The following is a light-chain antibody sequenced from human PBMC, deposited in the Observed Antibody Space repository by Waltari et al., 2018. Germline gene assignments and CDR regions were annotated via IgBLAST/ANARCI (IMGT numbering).Light chain of an antibody. CDR1: SSDVARYEN. Sequence: QSALTQPASVSGSPGPSITIPCIGTSSDVARYENISWYQQYPGKAPRLIIFGVSDRPSGVSDRFSGSKSGTTASLTICGLQAEDEADYYCSSCTSSSPLVFGAGTKVTVL. CDR3: SSCTSSSPLV. CDR2: GVS. J-gene: IGLJ1*01. V-gene: IGLV2-14*03.